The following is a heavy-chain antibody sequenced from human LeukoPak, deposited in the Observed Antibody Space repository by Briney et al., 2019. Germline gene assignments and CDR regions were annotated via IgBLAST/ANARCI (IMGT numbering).Heavy chain of an antibody. V-gene: IGHV3-23*01. CDR2: ISGSGSIT. D-gene: IGHD4-17*01. CDR3: AKDLYGDYDNDY. Sequence: GGSLRLSCAASGFAFSSYAMSWVRQAPGKGLEWVSGISGSGSITYYADSVKGRFTISRDNSKNTLYLQMNSLRAEDTAVYYCAKDLYGDYDNDYWGQGTLVTVSS. J-gene: IGHJ4*02. CDR1: GFAFSSYA.